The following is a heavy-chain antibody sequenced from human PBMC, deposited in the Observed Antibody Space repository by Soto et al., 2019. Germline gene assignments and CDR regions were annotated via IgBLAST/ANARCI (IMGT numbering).Heavy chain of an antibody. V-gene: IGHV3-21*01. Sequence: GGSLRLSCAASGFTFSSFSMNWIRQAPGRGLEWVSFISTGSSYINYADSVKGRFTISRDNDKNSVYLQMKSLRAEDTAVYYCAKGRTGSWGQGNLVTVS. CDR3: AKGRTGS. CDR2: ISTGSSYI. J-gene: IGHJ5*02. CDR1: GFTFSSFS.